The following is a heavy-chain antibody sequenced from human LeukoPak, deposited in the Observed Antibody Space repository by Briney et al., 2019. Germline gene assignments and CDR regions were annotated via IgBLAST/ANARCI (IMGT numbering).Heavy chain of an antibody. D-gene: IGHD3-10*01. CDR2: ISYDGSNK. V-gene: IGHV3-30*18. CDR1: GFTLSSYR. CDR3: AKDQYYYGSGSQIDY. J-gene: IGHJ4*02. Sequence: GRSLRLSCAASGFTLSSYRMHSVRNAPHKGPEWVAVISYDGSNKYYADSVKGRFTISRDNSKNTLYLQMNSLRAEDTAVYYCAKDQYYYGSGSQIDYCGQGTLATVPS.